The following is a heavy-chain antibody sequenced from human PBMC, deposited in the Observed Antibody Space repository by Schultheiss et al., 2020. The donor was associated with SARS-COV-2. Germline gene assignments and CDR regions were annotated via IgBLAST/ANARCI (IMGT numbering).Heavy chain of an antibody. Sequence: GGSLRLSCAASGFTFSSYSMNWVRQAPGKGLEWVSYISSSSSTIYYADSVKGRFTISRDNAKNTLYLQMNSLRAEDTAVYYCARSHYGDYADYWGQGTLVTVSS. V-gene: IGHV3-48*04. D-gene: IGHD4-17*01. CDR2: ISSSSSTI. CDR3: ARSHYGDYADY. J-gene: IGHJ4*02. CDR1: GFTFSSYS.